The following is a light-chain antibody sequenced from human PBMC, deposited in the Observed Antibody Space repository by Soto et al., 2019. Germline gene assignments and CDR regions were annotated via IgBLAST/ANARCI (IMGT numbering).Light chain of an antibody. V-gene: IGLV2-14*01. Sequence: QSALTQPASVSGSPGQSITISCTGTSSDVGGYNYVSWYQQHPGKAPKLMIYEVSNRPSGVSNRFSGSKSGNTASLTISGLQAEDEDDYYCSSSTSSSTVVFGGGTKLTVL. CDR2: EVS. J-gene: IGLJ2*01. CDR3: SSSTSSSTVV. CDR1: SSDVGGYNY.